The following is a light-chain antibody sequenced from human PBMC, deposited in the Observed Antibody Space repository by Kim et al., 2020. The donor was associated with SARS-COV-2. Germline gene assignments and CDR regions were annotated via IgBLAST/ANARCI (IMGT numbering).Light chain of an antibody. CDR3: QAWGSNINWV. J-gene: IGLJ3*02. Sequence: SYELTQPPSVSVSPGQTASISCSGENLGNKYVCWYQQKPGQPPVLVMYEDSKRPSGIPERCSGSNSGNTATLTISGTQAGDEAEYHCQAWGSNINWVFGGGTQLTVL. CDR1: NLGNKY. CDR2: EDS. V-gene: IGLV3-1*01.